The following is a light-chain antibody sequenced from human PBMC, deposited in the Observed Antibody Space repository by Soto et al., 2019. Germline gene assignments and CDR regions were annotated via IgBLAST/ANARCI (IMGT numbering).Light chain of an antibody. J-gene: IGKJ3*01. CDR1: QSVISRY. Sequence: EIVLTQSPGTLSLSPGERATLSCRASQSVISRYLAWYQQRPGQAPRLLIYAASSRAAGVPDSFSGSGSGTDFTLPISRLEPDDFAVYYCQQYGSSPFTFGPGTKVDIK. V-gene: IGKV3-20*01. CDR2: AAS. CDR3: QQYGSSPFT.